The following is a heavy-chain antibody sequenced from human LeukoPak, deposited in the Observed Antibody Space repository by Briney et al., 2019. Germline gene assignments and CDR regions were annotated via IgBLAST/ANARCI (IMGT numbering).Heavy chain of an antibody. Sequence: QPGGSLRLSCAASGFTFRSYGMHWVRQAPGKGLEWVAVIWYDGSNKYYADSVKGRFTISRDNSKNTLYLQMNSLRAEDTAVYYCAREDRVAAAGYFDYWGQGTLVTVSS. CDR3: AREDRVAAAGYFDY. V-gene: IGHV3-33*08. CDR2: IWYDGSNK. D-gene: IGHD6-13*01. CDR1: GFTFRSYG. J-gene: IGHJ4*02.